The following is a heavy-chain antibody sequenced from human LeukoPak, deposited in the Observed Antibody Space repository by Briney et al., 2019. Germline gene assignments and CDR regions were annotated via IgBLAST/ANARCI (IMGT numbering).Heavy chain of an antibody. V-gene: IGHV3-74*01. D-gene: IGHD6-19*01. Sequence: GGSLRLSCAASGFTFSSYWMHWVRQAPGKGVVWVSRINSDGRSTSYADSVKGGFTISKDNAKNTLYLQMNSLRAEDTAVYYCVAGGSGWYSGFFHPWGQGTLVTVSS. CDR1: GFTFSSYW. CDR3: VAGGSGWYSGFFHP. CDR2: INSDGRST. J-gene: IGHJ5*02.